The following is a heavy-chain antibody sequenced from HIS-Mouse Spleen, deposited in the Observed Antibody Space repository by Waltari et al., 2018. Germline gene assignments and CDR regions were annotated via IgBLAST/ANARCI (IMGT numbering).Heavy chain of an antibody. CDR2: ISHSGST. Sequence: QVQLQESGPGLVKPSETLSLTCTVSGYSISSGYYWGWIRPPPGKGLEWSGSISHSGSTCANPALKRRVTISVDTSKNQFSLKLSSVTAADTAVYYCARVKTWGQGTLVTVSS. CDR3: ARVKT. J-gene: IGHJ5*02. V-gene: IGHV4-38-2*02. CDR1: GYSISSGYY.